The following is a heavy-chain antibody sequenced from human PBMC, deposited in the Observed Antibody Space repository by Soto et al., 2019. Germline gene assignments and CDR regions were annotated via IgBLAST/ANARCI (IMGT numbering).Heavy chain of an antibody. CDR1: GGSFSGYY. Sequence: ETLSLTCAVYGGSFSGYYWSWIRQPPGKGLEWIGEISHSGSTNYNPSLKSRVTISVDTSKNQFSLKLSSVTAADTAVYYCARGRVRFLEWLPRDFDYWGLGTLVTVSS. D-gene: IGHD3-3*01. J-gene: IGHJ4*02. CDR2: ISHSGST. V-gene: IGHV4-34*01. CDR3: ARGRVRFLEWLPRDFDY.